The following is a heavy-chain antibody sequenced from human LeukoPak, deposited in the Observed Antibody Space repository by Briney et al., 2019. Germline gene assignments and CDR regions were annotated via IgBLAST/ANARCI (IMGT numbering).Heavy chain of an antibody. CDR3: ARGDNYYHHYMDV. D-gene: IGHD2-15*01. CDR2: INPSGGST. Sequence: GASVKVSCKASGYTLTRYYIHWVRQAPGQGLEWMGIINPSGGSTTYAQKFQGRVTMTRDTSTSTVYMELSSLRSEDTAVYYCARGDNYYHHYMDVWGKGTTFTVSS. CDR1: GYTLTRYY. J-gene: IGHJ6*03. V-gene: IGHV1-46*01.